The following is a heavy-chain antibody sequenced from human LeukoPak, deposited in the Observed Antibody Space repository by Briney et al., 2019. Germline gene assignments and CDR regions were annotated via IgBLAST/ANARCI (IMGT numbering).Heavy chain of an antibody. J-gene: IGHJ4*02. V-gene: IGHV5-51*01. CDR2: IYPGDSDT. Sequence: GESLKISCKGSGYSFTSYWIGWVRQMPGKGLEWMGIIYPGDSDTRYSPSFQGQVTISADKSISTAYLQWSSPKASDTAMYYCARLSYYYDSSGYTHYFDYWGQGTLVTVSS. D-gene: IGHD3-22*01. CDR3: ARLSYYYDSSGYTHYFDY. CDR1: GYSFTSYW.